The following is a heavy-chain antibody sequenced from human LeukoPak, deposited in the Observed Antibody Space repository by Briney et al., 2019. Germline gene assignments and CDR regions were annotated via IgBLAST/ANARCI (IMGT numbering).Heavy chain of an antibody. CDR1: GDSISNYY. J-gene: IGHJ4*02. Sequence: SEALSLTCAVSGDSISNYYWSWIRQPPGKGLEWIGYIYYSGSTNYNPSLKSRVTISVDTSKNQFSLKLSSVTAADTAVYYCAREVVAAAGTVDYWGQGTLVIVSS. D-gene: IGHD6-13*01. CDR2: IYYSGST. V-gene: IGHV4-59*01. CDR3: AREVVAAAGTVDY.